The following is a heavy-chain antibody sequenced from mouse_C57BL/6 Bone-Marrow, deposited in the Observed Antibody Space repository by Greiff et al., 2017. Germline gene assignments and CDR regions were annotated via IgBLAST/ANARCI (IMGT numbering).Heavy chain of an antibody. CDR1: GYTFTSYG. CDR2: IYPRSGNT. Sequence: QVQLQQSGAELARPGASVKLSCKASGYTFTSYGISWVKQRTGQGLEWIGEIYPRSGNTYYNEKFKGKATLTADKSDSTAYMELPRLTSEVSAVYCCARLRSFAYWGQGTLVTVSA. V-gene: IGHV1-81*01. D-gene: IGHD1-1*01. CDR3: ARLRSFAY. J-gene: IGHJ3*01.